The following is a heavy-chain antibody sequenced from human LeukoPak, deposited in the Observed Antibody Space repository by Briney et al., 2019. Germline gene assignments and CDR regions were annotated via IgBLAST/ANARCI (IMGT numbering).Heavy chain of an antibody. CDR3: ARGYCSSTSCWPRPYNWFDP. D-gene: IGHD2-2*01. CDR2: IYYSGST. J-gene: IGHJ5*02. CDR1: GGSISSSSYY. V-gene: IGHV4-39*01. Sequence: PSETLSLTCTVSGGSISSSSYYWGWIRQPPGKGLEWIGSIYYSGSTYYNPSLKSRVTISVDTSKNQFSLKLSSVTAADTAVYYCARGYCSSTSCWPRPYNWFDPWGQGTLVTVSS.